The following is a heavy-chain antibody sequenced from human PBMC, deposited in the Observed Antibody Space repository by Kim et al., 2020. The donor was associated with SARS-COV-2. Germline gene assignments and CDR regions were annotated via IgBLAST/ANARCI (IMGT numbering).Heavy chain of an antibody. J-gene: IGHJ3*02. CDR1: GYTFTSYD. V-gene: IGHV1-8*01. CDR2: MNPNSGNT. Sequence: ASVKVSCKASGYTFTSYDINWVRQATGQGLEWMGWMNPNSGNTGYAQKFQGRVTMTRNTSISTAYMELSSLRSEDTAVYYCARAPEDRGDYNNAFDIWGQGTMVTVSS. D-gene: IGHD4-17*01. CDR3: ARAPEDRGDYNNAFDI.